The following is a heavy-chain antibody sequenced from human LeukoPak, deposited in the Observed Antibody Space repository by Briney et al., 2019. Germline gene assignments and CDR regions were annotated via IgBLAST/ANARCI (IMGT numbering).Heavy chain of an antibody. CDR3: AKDKESVRGVTLYYMDV. D-gene: IGHD3-10*01. CDR1: GFTFSSYW. CDR2: IKQDGSEK. J-gene: IGHJ6*03. V-gene: IGHV3-7*01. Sequence: GGSLRLSCAASGFTFSSYWMSWVRQAPGKGLEWVANIKQDGSEKYYVDSVKGRFTISRDNSKNTLYLQMNSLRAEDTAVYYCAKDKESVRGVTLYYMDVWGKGTTVTVSS.